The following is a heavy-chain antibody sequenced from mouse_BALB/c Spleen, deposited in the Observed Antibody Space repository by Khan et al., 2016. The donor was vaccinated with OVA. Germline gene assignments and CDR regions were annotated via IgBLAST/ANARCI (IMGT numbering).Heavy chain of an antibody. J-gene: IGHJ4*01. Sequence: QVQLKESGPGLVALSQSLSITCTVSGFSLTGYGVNWVRQPPGKGLEWLGMIWGDGSTDYNSALKSRLNLSKDNSKCQVYLKMNSLQTDDTARYYCARAYYGNYREAMDYWGQGTSDTVST. V-gene: IGHV2-6-7*01. CDR2: IWGDGST. CDR3: ARAYYGNYREAMDY. D-gene: IGHD2-10*01. CDR1: GFSLTGYG.